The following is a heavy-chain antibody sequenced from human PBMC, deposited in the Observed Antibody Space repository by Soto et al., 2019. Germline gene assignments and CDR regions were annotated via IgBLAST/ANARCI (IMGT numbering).Heavy chain of an antibody. J-gene: IGHJ4*02. CDR1: GGSFSGYY. D-gene: IGHD3-10*01. Sequence: SQTRSLTCAFYGGSFSGYYWSWIRQPTGKGLEGIGEINHSGSTNYNASLKRRVTISVDTSKNQFSLKLSSVTAADTAVYYCARFRYYGSGSYYNVDYWGQGTLVTVSS. CDR3: ARFRYYGSGSYYNVDY. V-gene: IGHV4-34*01. CDR2: INHSGST.